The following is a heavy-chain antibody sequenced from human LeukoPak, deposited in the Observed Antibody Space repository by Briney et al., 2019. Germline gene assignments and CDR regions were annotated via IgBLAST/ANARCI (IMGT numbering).Heavy chain of an antibody. CDR3: ARESSLVTRTSGWYGSFDY. V-gene: IGHV3-7*01. CDR1: GFTFSSYW. Sequence: GGSLRLSCAASGFTFSSYWMSWVRQVPGKGLEWVANIKQDGSEKYYVGSVKGRFTISRDNAKNSLYLQMNSLRAEDTAVYYCARESSLVTRTSGWYGSFDYWGQGTLVTVSS. J-gene: IGHJ4*02. CDR2: IKQDGSEK. D-gene: IGHD6-19*01.